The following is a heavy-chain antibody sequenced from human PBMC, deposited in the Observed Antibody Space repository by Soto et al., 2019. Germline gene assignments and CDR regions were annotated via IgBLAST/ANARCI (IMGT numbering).Heavy chain of an antibody. Sequence: PGRALMLSGAPSGFTYSGYAMHWVHQAPGKGLEWVAFISYDGSLKYYADSVKGRFTTSRDNSQNTLYLRMNSLRPEATAVYYCARDAPYPQGRWLNLDLWGQGTLVTVSS. J-gene: IGHJ5*02. CDR1: GFTYSGYA. CDR3: ARDAPYPQGRWLNLDL. D-gene: IGHD3-10*01. V-gene: IGHV3-30-3*01. CDR2: ISYDGSLK.